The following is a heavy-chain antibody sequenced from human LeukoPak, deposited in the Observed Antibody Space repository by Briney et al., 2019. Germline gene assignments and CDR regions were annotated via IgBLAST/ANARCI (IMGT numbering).Heavy chain of an antibody. Sequence: GGSLRLSCAASGFTFSSYSMKWVRQAPGKGLEWVSYISSSSSTIYYADSVKGRFTISRDNAKNSLYLQMNSLRAEDTAVYYCARADYYDTAFDIWGKGKMVTVSS. D-gene: IGHD3-22*01. CDR2: ISSSSSTI. J-gene: IGHJ3*02. CDR1: GFTFSSYS. V-gene: IGHV3-48*01. CDR3: ARADYYDTAFDI.